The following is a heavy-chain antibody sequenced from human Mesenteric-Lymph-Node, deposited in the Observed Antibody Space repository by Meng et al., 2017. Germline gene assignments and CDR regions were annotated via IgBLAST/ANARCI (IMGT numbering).Heavy chain of an antibody. Sequence: HVTTQETAPGLVMPSHALSLTCTFSGGSSSRGGYYWRWIRHHPGKGLEWIGYIHSSGSTYYNPSLRSRLTISVDTSKNQFSLKLSSVTAADTAVYYCARASYGSGSPLGESWFDPWGQGTLVTVSS. CDR2: IHSSGST. CDR1: GGSSSRGGYY. V-gene: IGHV4-31*03. J-gene: IGHJ5*02. CDR3: ARASYGSGSPLGESWFDP. D-gene: IGHD3-10*01.